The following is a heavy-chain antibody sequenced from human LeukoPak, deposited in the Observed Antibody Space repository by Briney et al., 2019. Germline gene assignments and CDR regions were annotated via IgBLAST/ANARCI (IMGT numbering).Heavy chain of an antibody. CDR3: ARGAGSPYYFDY. Sequence: PGGSLRLSCAVSGFTFSGYALSWVRQAPGKGLESVSLIRSNNENTYYADSVRGRFTISRDYSKNRLYLQMNSLRDEDTAVYYCARGAGSPYYFDYWGLGTLVTVSS. CDR2: IRSNNENT. D-gene: IGHD1-1*01. CDR1: GFTFSGYA. J-gene: IGHJ4*02. V-gene: IGHV3-23*01.